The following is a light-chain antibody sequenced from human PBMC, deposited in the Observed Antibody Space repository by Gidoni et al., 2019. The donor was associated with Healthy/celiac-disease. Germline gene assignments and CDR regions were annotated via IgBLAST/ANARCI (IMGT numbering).Light chain of an antibody. CDR3: QQSYSTPLMYT. V-gene: IGKV1-39*01. CDR1: QSISSY. CDR2: AAS. Sequence: DIKMTQSPSSLSASVGDRVTITCRASQSISSYLNWYQQKPGKAPKLLIYAASSLQSGVPSRFSGSGSGTDFTLTISSLQPEDFATYYCQQSYSTPLMYTFGQGTKLEIK. J-gene: IGKJ2*01.